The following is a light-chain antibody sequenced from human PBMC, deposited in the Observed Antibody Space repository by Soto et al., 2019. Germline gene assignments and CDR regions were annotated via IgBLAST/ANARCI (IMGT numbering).Light chain of an antibody. CDR2: GSS. CDR3: LQHNVFPRT. Sequence: DIQMTQSPSSLSASVGDRVTITCRASQAIRNDLAWYQQKPGRAPKRLQYGSSSLQSGVPSRSSGSGSGTDLTLTISSLQPEHFATYYCLQHNVFPRTFGQGTKVEIK. J-gene: IGKJ1*01. V-gene: IGKV1-17*01. CDR1: QAIRND.